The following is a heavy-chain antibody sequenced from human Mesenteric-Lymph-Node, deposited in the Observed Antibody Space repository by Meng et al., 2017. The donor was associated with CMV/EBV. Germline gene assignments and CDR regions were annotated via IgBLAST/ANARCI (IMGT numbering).Heavy chain of an antibody. CDR3: AARPLIVVVPAALVDY. CDR2: IYYSGST. CDR1: Y. J-gene: IGHJ4*02. V-gene: IGHV4-30-4*01. Sequence: YMGWVRQAPGKGLEWIGYIYYSGSTYYNPSLKSRVTISVDTSKNQFSLKLSSVTAADTAVYYCAARPLIVVVPAALVDYWGQGTLVTVSS. D-gene: IGHD2-2*01.